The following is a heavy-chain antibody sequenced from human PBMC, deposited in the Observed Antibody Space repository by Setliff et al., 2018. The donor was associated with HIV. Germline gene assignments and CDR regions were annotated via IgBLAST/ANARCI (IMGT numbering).Heavy chain of an antibody. CDR3: ARSGDFYGSGSFRTLDY. CDR1: GGSISSGGYY. Sequence: SETLSLTCTVSGGSISSGGYYWNWIRQHPGKGLEWIGYIYYSGNTYYNPSLKSRVIISIDTSMNQFSLKVSSMAAADTAMYYCARSGDFYGSGSFRTLDYWGQGILVTVSS. D-gene: IGHD3-10*01. CDR2: IYYSGNT. V-gene: IGHV4-31*03. J-gene: IGHJ4*02.